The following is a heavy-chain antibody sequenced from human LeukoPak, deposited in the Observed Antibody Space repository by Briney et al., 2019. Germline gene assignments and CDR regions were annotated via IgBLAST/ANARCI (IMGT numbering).Heavy chain of an antibody. CDR2: INTNTGNP. Sequence: ASVKVSCKASGYTFTSYAMNWVRQAPGQGLEWMGWINTNTGNPTYAQGFTGRFVFSLDTSVSTVYLQISSLKAEDTAVYYCATQRFMTTVTPFDYWGQGTLVTVSS. CDR1: GYTFTSYA. CDR3: ATQRFMTTVTPFDY. D-gene: IGHD4-17*01. J-gene: IGHJ4*02. V-gene: IGHV7-4-1*02.